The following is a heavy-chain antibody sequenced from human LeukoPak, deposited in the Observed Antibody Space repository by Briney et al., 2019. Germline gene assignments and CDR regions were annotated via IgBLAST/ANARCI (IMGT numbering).Heavy chain of an antibody. J-gene: IGHJ5*02. CDR1: GYPFTTYG. Sequence: ASVKVSCKASGYPFTTYGINWVRQAPGQGLEWMGWINTYNGDTNYAQRFQGRVTMTTDTSTSTVYIELRSLTSDDTAAYYCAREWWGYDVLTGDNWFDPWGQGTLVTVSS. V-gene: IGHV1-18*01. CDR2: INTYNGDT. CDR3: AREWWGYDVLTGDNWFDP. D-gene: IGHD3-9*01.